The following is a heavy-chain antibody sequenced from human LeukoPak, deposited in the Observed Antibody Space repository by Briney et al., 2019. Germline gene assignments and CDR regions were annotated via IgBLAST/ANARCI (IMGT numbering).Heavy chain of an antibody. CDR1: GGSISSYY. D-gene: IGHD3-16*01. V-gene: IGHV4-4*07. CDR3: AQEYTRAWGGSCFDY. CDR2: IYTSGST. J-gene: IGHJ4*02. Sequence: SETLSLTCTVSGGSISSYYWSWIRHPAGKGLEWIGRIYTSGSTNYNPSLKSRVTMSVDTSKNQFSLKMSSVTAADTAVYYCAQEYTRAWGGSCFDYWGQGTLVTVSS.